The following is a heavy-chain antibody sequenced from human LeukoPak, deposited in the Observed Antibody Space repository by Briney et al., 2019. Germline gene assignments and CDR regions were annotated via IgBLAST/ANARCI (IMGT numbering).Heavy chain of an antibody. CDR2: IYSGGST. V-gene: IGHV3-53*01. CDR3: ASLGGRWLHTYYFDY. J-gene: IGHJ4*02. D-gene: IGHD5-24*01. Sequence: GGSLRLSCAASGFTVSSNYMSWVRQAPGKGLEWVSVIYSGGSTYYADSVKGRFTISRDNSKNTLYLQMNSLRAEYTAVYYCASLGGRWLHTYYFDYWGQGTLVTVSS. CDR1: GFTVSSNY.